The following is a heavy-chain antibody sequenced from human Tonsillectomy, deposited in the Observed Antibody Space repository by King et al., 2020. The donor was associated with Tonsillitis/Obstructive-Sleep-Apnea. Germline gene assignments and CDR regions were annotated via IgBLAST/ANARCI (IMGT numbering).Heavy chain of an antibody. CDR1: GGSISSYY. CDR3: ARDHCSSTSCYGNYYYMDV. Sequence: QLQESGPGLVKPSETLSLTCTVSGGSISSYYWSWIRQPPGKGLDWIGYIFYSGSTNYNPSLKSRVTISVDTSKNQFSLKLSSVTAADPAVYYCARDHCSSTSCYGNYYYMDVWGKGTTVTVSS. V-gene: IGHV4-59*01. J-gene: IGHJ6*03. CDR2: IFYSGST. D-gene: IGHD2-2*01.